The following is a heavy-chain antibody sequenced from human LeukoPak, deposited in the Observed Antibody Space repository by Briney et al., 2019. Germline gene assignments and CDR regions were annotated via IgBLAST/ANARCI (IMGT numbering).Heavy chain of an antibody. Sequence: GESLKISCKGSGYSFTNYWIGWVRQMPGQGLEWMGIIFPGDSDTRYSPSFQGQVTISADKSISTAYLQWGSLKASDTAIYYCASEYCSGGNCYFDYWGQGTLVTVSS. CDR3: ASEYCSGGNCYFDY. D-gene: IGHD2-15*01. V-gene: IGHV5-51*01. CDR2: IFPGDSDT. J-gene: IGHJ4*02. CDR1: GYSFTNYW.